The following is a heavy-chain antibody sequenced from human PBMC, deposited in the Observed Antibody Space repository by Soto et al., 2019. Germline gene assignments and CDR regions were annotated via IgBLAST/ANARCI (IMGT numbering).Heavy chain of an antibody. J-gene: IGHJ4*02. CDR1: GFTFSNAW. D-gene: IGHD2-15*01. V-gene: IGHV3-15*07. Sequence: GGSLRLSWAASGFTFSNAWMNWVRQAPGKGLEWVGRIKSKTDGGTTDYAAPVKGRFTISRDDSKNTLYLQMNSLKTEDTAVYYCTTGIVVVVATVFDYWGQGTLVTVSS. CDR2: IKSKTDGGTT. CDR3: TTGIVVVVATVFDY.